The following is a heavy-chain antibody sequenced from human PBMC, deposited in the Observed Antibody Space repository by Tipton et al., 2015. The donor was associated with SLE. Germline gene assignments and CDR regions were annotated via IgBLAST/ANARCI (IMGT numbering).Heavy chain of an antibody. CDR1: GGSFSGYY. Sequence: TLSLTCAVSGGSFSGYYWGWIRQPPGKGLEWIGEINHSGSTNYNPSLKSRVTISVDTSKDQFSLKLSSVTAADTAVYYCARGAGDYYYYYGMDVWGQGTTVTVSS. J-gene: IGHJ6*02. CDR2: INHSGST. CDR3: ARGAGDYYYYYGMDV. V-gene: IGHV4-34*01.